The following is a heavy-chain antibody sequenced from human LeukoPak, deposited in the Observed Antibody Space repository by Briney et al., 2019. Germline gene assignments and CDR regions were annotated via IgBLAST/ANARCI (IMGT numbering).Heavy chain of an antibody. J-gene: IGHJ4*02. Sequence: SETLSLTCTVSGGSISSYYWSWIRQPPGKGLEWIGEINHSGSTNYNPSLKSRVTISVDTSKNQFSLKLSSVTAADTAVYYCARGRSAVRGAYWGWGQGTLVTVSS. V-gene: IGHV4-34*01. CDR3: ARGRSAVRGAYWG. D-gene: IGHD3-10*01. CDR1: GGSISSYY. CDR2: INHSGST.